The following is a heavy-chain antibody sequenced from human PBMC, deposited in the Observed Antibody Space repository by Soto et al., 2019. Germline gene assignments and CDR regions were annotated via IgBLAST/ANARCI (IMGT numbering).Heavy chain of an antibody. CDR2: IRSKAKSYAT. D-gene: IGHD3-22*01. Sequence: EVRLVESGGGLVQPGGSLKLSCAASGFTFSDSAMHWVRQASGKGLEWVGGIRSKAKSYATSYAASVKGRFTISRDDSKNTAYLQMNSLKTEDTAVYYCTRYYNDTSGYFDYWGQGTLVTVSS. V-gene: IGHV3-73*02. CDR3: TRYYNDTSGYFDY. CDR1: GFTFSDSA. J-gene: IGHJ4*02.